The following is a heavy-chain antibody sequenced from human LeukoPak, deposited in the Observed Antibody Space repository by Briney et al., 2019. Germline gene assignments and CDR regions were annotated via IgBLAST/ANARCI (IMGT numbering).Heavy chain of an antibody. CDR3: ARDRISSGYYFDY. D-gene: IGHD3-22*01. CDR1: GFTFSSYS. V-gene: IGHV3-21*01. Sequence: GGSLRLSCAASGFTFSSYSMNWVRQAPGKGLEWVSFISSSSSYIYYADSVKGRFTISRDNAKNSLYLQMNSLRAEDTAVYYCARDRISSGYYFDYWGQGTLVTVSS. J-gene: IGHJ4*02. CDR2: ISSSSSYI.